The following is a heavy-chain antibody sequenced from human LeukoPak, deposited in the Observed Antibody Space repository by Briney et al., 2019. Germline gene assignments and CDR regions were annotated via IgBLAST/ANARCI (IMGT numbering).Heavy chain of an antibody. CDR1: GFTFSDSH. CDR2: SSGSGGST. CDR3: AKERPTRRYCSGGSCYSRYFDY. J-gene: IGHJ4*02. D-gene: IGHD2-15*01. V-gene: IGHV3-23*01. Sequence: GGSLRLSCAVSGFTFSDSHMTWIRQAPGKGLEWVSASSGSGGSTYYTDSVKGRFTISRDNSKNTLYLQMNSLRAEDTAVHYCAKERPTRRYCSGGSCYSRYFDYWGQGTLVTVSS.